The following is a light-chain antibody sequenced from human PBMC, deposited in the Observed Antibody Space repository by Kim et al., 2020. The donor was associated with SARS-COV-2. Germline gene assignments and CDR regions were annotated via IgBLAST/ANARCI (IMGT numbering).Light chain of an antibody. J-gene: IGKJ4*01. V-gene: IGKV3-11*01. Sequence: EIVLTQSPATLSLFPGESATLSCRASHDVDISLAWYQQTPGQPPRLLIYDAAMRAAGIPDKLSGSGSGTDFTLTIGSLAPEDFAIYYCQQRGSWPPALTFGGGTKVDIK. CDR3: QQRGSWPPALT. CDR2: DAA. CDR1: HDVDIS.